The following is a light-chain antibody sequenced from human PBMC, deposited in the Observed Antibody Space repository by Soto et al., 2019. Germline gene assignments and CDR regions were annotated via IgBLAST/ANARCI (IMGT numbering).Light chain of an antibody. J-gene: IGLJ1*01. V-gene: IGLV2-14*01. CDR2: DVS. Sequence: QSGLAQPASVSGSTGQSITISCTGTSSDVGGYEYVSWHQQYPGKAPKLIIYDVSNRPPGVSNRFSGSKSGNTASLTISGLQAEDEADYYCSSYTISSTHVFGTGTKVTVL. CDR1: SSDVGGYEY. CDR3: SSYTISSTHV.